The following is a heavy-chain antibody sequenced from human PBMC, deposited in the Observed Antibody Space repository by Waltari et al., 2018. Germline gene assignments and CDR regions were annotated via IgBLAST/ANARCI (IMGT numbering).Heavy chain of an antibody. Sequence: QVQLQESGPGLVKPSETLSLTCAVSGYSISSGYYWGWLRQPPGKGLEWIGSIYHSGSTYYNPSLKSRVTISVDTSKNQFSLKLSSVTAADTAVYYCARVGATVEGLGDIDYWGQGTLVTVSS. J-gene: IGHJ4*02. CDR2: IYHSGST. D-gene: IGHD1-26*01. CDR1: GYSISSGYY. V-gene: IGHV4-38-2*01. CDR3: ARVGATVEGLGDIDY.